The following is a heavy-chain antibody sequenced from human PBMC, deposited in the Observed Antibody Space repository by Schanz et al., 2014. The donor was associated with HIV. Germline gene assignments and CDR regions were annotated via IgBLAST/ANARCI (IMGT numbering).Heavy chain of an antibody. CDR1: GFTFSSYG. J-gene: IGHJ6*02. D-gene: IGHD3-16*02. CDR3: ARVVMITFGGVISPGGMDV. Sequence: VRLVQSGGGVVQPGRSLRLSCAASGFTFSSYGMHWVRQAPGKGLEWVAVIWYDGTNEYYADSVKGRFTVSRDNSKNTLYLQMNSLRAEDTAMYYCARVVMITFGGVISPGGMDVWGQGTTVTVSS. CDR2: IWYDGTNE. V-gene: IGHV3-33*01.